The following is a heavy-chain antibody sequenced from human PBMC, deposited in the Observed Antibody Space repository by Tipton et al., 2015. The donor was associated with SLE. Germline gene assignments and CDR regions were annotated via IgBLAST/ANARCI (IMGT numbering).Heavy chain of an antibody. J-gene: IGHJ4*02. Sequence: TLSLTCTVSGGSIGSSYHWGWIRRPPGKELEWIATIHYGGSTYYNPSLKSRVTISVDTSKNQFSLKLSSVTAADTAVYYCAVNGFTVGKYYFDYWGQGTLVTVSS. CDR1: GGSIGSSYH. CDR3: AVNGFTVGKYYFDY. D-gene: IGHD1-26*01. CDR2: IHYGGST. V-gene: IGHV4-39*07.